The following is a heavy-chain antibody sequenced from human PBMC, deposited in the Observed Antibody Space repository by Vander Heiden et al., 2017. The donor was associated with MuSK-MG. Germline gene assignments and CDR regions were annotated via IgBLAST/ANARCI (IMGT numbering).Heavy chain of an antibody. CDR2: INHSGST. D-gene: IGHD6-13*01. CDR1: GGSFSGYY. V-gene: IGHV4-34*01. Sequence: QVQLQQWCAGLLKPSETLTLTCAVYGGSFSGYYWSWIRQPPGKGLEGIGEINHSGSTNYNPSLKSRVTISVDTSKNQFSLKLSSVTAADTAVYYCARGRGSSSWFYYYYYYMDVWGKGTTVTVSS. CDR3: ARGRGSSSWFYYYYYYMDV. J-gene: IGHJ6*03.